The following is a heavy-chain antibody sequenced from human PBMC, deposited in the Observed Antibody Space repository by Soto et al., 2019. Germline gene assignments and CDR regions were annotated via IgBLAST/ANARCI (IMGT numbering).Heavy chain of an antibody. CDR2: ISGGGYTA. V-gene: IGHV3-23*01. Sequence: EVQLLESGGGLVQPGGSLRLSCVVSGLTSRSHAMSWVRQAPGQGLEWVAGISGGGYTAYYPDSVRGRFTISRDNSKNTVYLQIDNLRADYTGVYYCAKPQGVATNKSNFDYWGQGTLVTVSS. CDR3: AKPQGVATNKSNFDY. CDR1: GLTSRSHA. J-gene: IGHJ4*02. D-gene: IGHD5-12*01.